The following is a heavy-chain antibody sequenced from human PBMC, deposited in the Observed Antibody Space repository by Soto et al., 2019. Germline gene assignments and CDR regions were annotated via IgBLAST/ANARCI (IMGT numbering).Heavy chain of an antibody. CDR2: ISYDGGQK. J-gene: IGHJ4*02. CDR1: GFTFSNYG. D-gene: IGHD3-22*01. Sequence: GGSLRLSCAASGFTFSNYGMHWVRQVLGKGLEWVAVISYDGGQKYYVDSEKGRFAISRDNSKNTVDLHVNSLRAEDTAVYYCAKGPYGSRGYTGYFFDLWGQGTLVTVSS. V-gene: IGHV3-30*18. CDR3: AKGPYGSRGYTGYFFDL.